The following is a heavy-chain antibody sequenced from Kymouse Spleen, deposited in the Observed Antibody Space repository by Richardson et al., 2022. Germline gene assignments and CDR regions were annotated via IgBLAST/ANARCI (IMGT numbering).Heavy chain of an antibody. D-gene: IGHD3-10*01. CDR1: GFTVSSNY. CDR2: IYSGGST. J-gene: IGHJ6*02. CDR3: ARDNYYGSGSYYKNYYYYGMDV. Sequence: EVQLVESGGGLIQPGGSLRLSCAASGFTVSSNYMSWVRQAPGKGLEWVSVIYSGGSTYYADSVKGRFTISRDNSKNTLYLQMNSLRAEDTAVYYCARDNYYGSGSYYKNYYYYGMDVWGQGTTVTVSS. V-gene: IGHV3-53*01.